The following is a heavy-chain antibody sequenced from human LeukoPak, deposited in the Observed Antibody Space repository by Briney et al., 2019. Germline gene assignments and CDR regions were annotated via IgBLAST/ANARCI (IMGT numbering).Heavy chain of an antibody. V-gene: IGHV3-23*01. D-gene: IGHD6-19*01. CDR2: ISGSGGST. J-gene: IGHJ4*02. CDR3: AKAGIGVVGYFDY. CDR1: GFTFSSYA. Sequence: QPGGSLRLSCAASGFTFSSYAMSWVRQAPGKGLEWVSAISGSGGSTYYADSVKGRFTISRDNSKNTLYLQMNSLRDEDTALYYCAKAGIGVVGYFDYWGQGTLVTVSS.